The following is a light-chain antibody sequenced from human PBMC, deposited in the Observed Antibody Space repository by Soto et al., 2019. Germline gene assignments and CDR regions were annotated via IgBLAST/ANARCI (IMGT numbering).Light chain of an antibody. CDR1: QGISSC. Sequence: DIQMTQSPSSLSASVGDRVTITCRASQGISSCLNWYQQKPGKAPRLLVYAASNLQSGVPSRVSGSESRTDFILTISSLQPEDFATYYCQQIYVAPVTFGQGTKVEIK. V-gene: IGKV1-39*01. CDR2: AAS. J-gene: IGKJ1*01. CDR3: QQIYVAPVT.